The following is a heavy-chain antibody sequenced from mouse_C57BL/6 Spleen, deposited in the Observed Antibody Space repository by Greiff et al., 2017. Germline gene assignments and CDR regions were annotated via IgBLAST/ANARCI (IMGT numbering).Heavy chain of an antibody. CDR3: AFEGGSNYDYAMDY. D-gene: IGHD2-5*01. J-gene: IGHJ4*01. V-gene: IGHV1-64*01. CDR2: IHPNSGST. CDR1: GYTFTSYW. Sequence: QVQLQQPGAELVKPGASVKLSCKASGYTFTSYWMHWVKQRPGQGLEWIGMIHPNSGSTNYNEKFKSKATLTVDKSSSTAYMQLSSLTSEDSAVYYCAFEGGSNYDYAMDYWGQGTSVTVSS.